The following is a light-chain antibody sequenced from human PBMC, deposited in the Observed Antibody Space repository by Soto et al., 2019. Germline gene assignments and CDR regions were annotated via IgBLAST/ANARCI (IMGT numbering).Light chain of an antibody. CDR3: QQYHNSPRT. CDR1: QSVSSN. V-gene: IGKV3-15*01. CDR2: DAS. J-gene: IGKJ1*01. Sequence: EIVMTQSPATLSVSPGERATLSCRASQSVSSNLAWYQQKPGQAPRLLIYDASTRATGIPARFSGSGSGTEFTLTISSLQSEDFAVYYCQQYHNSPRTFGQGTKVEIK.